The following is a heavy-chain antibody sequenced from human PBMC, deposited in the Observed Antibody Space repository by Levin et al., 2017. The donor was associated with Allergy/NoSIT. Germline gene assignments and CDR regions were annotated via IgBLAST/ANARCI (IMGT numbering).Heavy chain of an antibody. CDR2: ISASGGTT. Sequence: GESLKISCAVSGFTFSSYAMTWVRQPPGKGLEWVSGISASGGTTNYADSVKGRFTISRDNSKNTLYLQMNSLRAEDTAVYYCAKGQSDFWSGYLFDYWGQGTLVIVSS. D-gene: IGHD3-3*01. V-gene: IGHV3-23*01. J-gene: IGHJ4*02. CDR3: AKGQSDFWSGYLFDY. CDR1: GFTFSSYA.